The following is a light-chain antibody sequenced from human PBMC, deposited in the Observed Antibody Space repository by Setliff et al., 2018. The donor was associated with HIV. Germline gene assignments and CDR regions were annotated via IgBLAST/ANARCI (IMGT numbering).Light chain of an antibody. Sequence: QSVLAQPASVSGSPGQSITISCTGTSSDVGNYNYVSWYQQHPGKAPKLMIYDVSKRPSGVSNRFSGSKSGNTASLTISGLQAEDEADYYCSSYTGSITLVFGTGTKVTVL. CDR3: SSYTGSITLV. CDR2: DVS. J-gene: IGLJ1*01. CDR1: SSDVGNYNY. V-gene: IGLV2-14*01.